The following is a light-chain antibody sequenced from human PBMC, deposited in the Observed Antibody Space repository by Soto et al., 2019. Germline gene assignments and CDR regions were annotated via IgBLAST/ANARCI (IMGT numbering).Light chain of an antibody. CDR2: AAS. CDR1: QSISSY. Sequence: GDRVTITCRASQSISSYLNWYQQKPGKAPKLLVYAASSLRSGVPSRFSGSASGTDFTLTISGLQPDDFATDDDQQSYCYPYGFGQGTKVDI. CDR3: QQSYCYPYG. V-gene: IGKV1-39*01. J-gene: IGKJ2*03.